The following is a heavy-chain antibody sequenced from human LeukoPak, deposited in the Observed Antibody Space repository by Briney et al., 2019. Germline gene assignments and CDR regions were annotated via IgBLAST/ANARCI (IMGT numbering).Heavy chain of an antibody. CDR2: IYPGDSDT. CDR3: ARGRGSSGWYFDL. D-gene: IGHD1-26*01. Sequence: GESPKISCKGSGYSFTSYWIGWVRQMPGKGLEWMGIIYPGDSDTRYSPSFQGQVTISGDKSISTAYLQWSSLKASDSAMYYCARGRGSSGWYFDLWGRGTLVTVSS. V-gene: IGHV5-51*01. J-gene: IGHJ2*01. CDR1: GYSFTSYW.